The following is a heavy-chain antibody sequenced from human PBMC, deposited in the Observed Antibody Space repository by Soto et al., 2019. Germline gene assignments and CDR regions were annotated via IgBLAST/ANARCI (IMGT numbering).Heavy chain of an antibody. D-gene: IGHD3-16*02. CDR2: IYPGDSDT. CDR1: GYIFTSYW. V-gene: IGHV5-51*01. J-gene: IGHJ4*02. Sequence: SLKISCKGSGYIFTSYWIGWVRQMPGKGLEWMGIIYPGDSDTRYSPSFQGQVTISVDRSISTAYVQWSSLKASDTAMYYCAKYEYRDNGGHFDYWGQGTPVTVSS. CDR3: AKYEYRDNGGHFDY.